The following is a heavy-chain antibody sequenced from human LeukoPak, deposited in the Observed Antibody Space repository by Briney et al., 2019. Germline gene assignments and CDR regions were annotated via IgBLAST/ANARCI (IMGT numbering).Heavy chain of an antibody. CDR1: GYSFTTYW. V-gene: IGHV5-51*01. Sequence: GESLKISCKGSGYSFTTYWIAWVRQMPGKGLEWMGIIYPGDSDTRYSPSFQGQVTISADKSINTAYLQWSSLKASDTAMYYCMRQNADYLFDYWGQGTLVTVSS. J-gene: IGHJ4*02. D-gene: IGHD4-17*01. CDR2: IYPGDSDT. CDR3: MRQNADYLFDY.